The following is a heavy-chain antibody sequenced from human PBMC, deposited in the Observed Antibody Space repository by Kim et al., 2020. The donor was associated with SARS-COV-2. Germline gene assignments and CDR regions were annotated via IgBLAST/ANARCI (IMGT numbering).Heavy chain of an antibody. CDR1: GGSISSSSYY. CDR3: ASNKPYYYDSSGYYYLG. CDR2: IYYSGST. V-gene: IGHV4-39*01. J-gene: IGHJ4*02. Sequence: SETLSLTCTVSGGSISSSSYYWGWIRQPPGKGLEWIGSIYYSGSTYYNPSLKSRVTISVDTSKNQFSLKLSSVTAADTAVYYCASNKPYYYDSSGYYYLGWGQGTLVTVSS. D-gene: IGHD3-22*01.